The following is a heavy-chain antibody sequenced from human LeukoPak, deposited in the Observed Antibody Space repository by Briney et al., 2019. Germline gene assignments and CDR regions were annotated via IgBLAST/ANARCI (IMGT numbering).Heavy chain of an antibody. V-gene: IGHV1-46*01. CDR1: GYTFTSYY. CDR2: INPSGGST. CDR3: ARESVDTAMVRGEGFDY. Sequence: ASVKVSCKASGYTFTSYYMHWVRQAPGRGLEWMGIINPSGGSTSYAQKFQGRVTMTRDTSTSTVYMELSSLRSEDTAVYYCARESVDTAMVRGEGFDYWGQGTLVTVSS. D-gene: IGHD5-18*01. J-gene: IGHJ4*02.